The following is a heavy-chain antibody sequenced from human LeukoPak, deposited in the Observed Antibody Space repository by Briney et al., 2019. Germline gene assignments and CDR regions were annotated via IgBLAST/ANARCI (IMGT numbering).Heavy chain of an antibody. J-gene: IGHJ6*04. CDR1: GFTFSTYG. Sequence: GGSLRLSCTASGFTFSTYGMHWVRQAPGKGLEWVTLISSVKGRFTLSRDNSKNTLYLQMNSLRAEDTAVYYCAELGITMIGGVWGKGTTVTISS. CDR3: AELGITMIGGV. D-gene: IGHD3-10*02. CDR2: IS. V-gene: IGHV3-30*18.